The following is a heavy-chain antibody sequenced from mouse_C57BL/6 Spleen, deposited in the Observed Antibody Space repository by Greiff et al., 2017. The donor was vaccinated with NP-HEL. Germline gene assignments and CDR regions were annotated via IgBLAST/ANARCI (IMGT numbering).Heavy chain of an antibody. CDR1: GYTFTSYG. CDR2: IYPRSGNT. D-gene: IGHD4-1*01. CDR3: ARVWSQTGGGYFDV. V-gene: IGHV1-81*01. J-gene: IGHJ1*03. Sequence: VQLQQSGAELARPGASVKLSCKASGYTFTSYGISWVKQRTGQGLEWIGEIYPRSGNTYYNEKFKGKATLTADKSSSTAYMELRSLTSEDSAVYFCARVWSQTGGGYFDVWGTGTTVTVSS.